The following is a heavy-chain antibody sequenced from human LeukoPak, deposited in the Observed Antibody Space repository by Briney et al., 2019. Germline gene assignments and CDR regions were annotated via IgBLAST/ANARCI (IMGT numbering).Heavy chain of an antibody. CDR3: ARDVSSSSDY. V-gene: IGHV1-3*01. D-gene: IGHD6-6*01. CDR2: INADNGDT. Sequence: ASVKVSCKASGYSFTSYAMHWVRQAPGQGLEWMGWINADNGDTKHSQKFQGRVTITRDASASTAYMEVSSLRSEDTAVYYCARDVSSSSDYWGQGTLVTVSS. J-gene: IGHJ4*02. CDR1: GYSFTSYA.